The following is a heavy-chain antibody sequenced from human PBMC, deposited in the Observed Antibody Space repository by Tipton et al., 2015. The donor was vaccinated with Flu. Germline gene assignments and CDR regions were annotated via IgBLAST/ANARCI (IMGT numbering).Heavy chain of an antibody. Sequence: SLRLSCAASGFTFSDYYMSWIRQAPGKGLVWVSRIASDGSITTYADSVKGRFTISRDNAKNTLYLQMNSLRVEDTAVYYCARPGGGNDVAFDIWGQGTMVTVSS. D-gene: IGHD1-1*01. CDR3: ARPGGGNDVAFDI. CDR1: GFTFSDYY. V-gene: IGHV3-74*01. J-gene: IGHJ3*02. CDR2: IASDGSIT.